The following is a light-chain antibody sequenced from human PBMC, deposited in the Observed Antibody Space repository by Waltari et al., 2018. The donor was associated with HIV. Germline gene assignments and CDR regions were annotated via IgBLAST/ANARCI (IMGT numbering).Light chain of an antibody. V-gene: IGKV4-1*01. Sequence: DVGMTQSPNSLAVALGERATINCKSTPNVLYRSSNKNYIAWYQQRPGQAPKLLIYWASVRESGVSDRFIGSGSGTNFTLTITTLQAEDVALYYCQQYLSPPPTFGQGTKVEIK. J-gene: IGKJ1*01. CDR1: PNVLYRSSNKNY. CDR3: QQYLSPPPT. CDR2: WAS.